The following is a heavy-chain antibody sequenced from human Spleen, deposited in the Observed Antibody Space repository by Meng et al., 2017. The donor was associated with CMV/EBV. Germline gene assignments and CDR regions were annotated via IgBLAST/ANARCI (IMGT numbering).Heavy chain of an antibody. CDR1: GFIFSKVW. V-gene: IGHV3-15*01. CDR3: TICSSPTYFNDYVFDV. D-gene: IGHD2-2*01. CDR2: IKSESDGGTT. Sequence: GESLKISCAASGFIFSKVWMSWVRQAPGKGLEWVGRIKSESDGGTTDYVAPVKGRFTISRDDSKNTAYLQMNSLTTADTAVYYCTICSSPTYFNDYVFDVWGQGTMVTVSS. J-gene: IGHJ3*01.